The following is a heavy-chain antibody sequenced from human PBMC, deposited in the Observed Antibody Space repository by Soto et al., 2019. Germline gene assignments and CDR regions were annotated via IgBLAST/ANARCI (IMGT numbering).Heavy chain of an antibody. J-gene: IGHJ5*02. CDR2: INPNGGST. CDR1: ADTFTSYY. V-gene: IGHV1-46*01. CDR3: ATSPEGVFAITIEGSNCLAT. D-gene: IGHD3-16*02. Sequence: ASVKVSCKAPADTFTSYYIHWVRQAPGHGLEWMGIINPNGGSTRFAQTFQGRITMTRDTSTSTVYMELRSLRSEDTAIYYCATSPEGVFAITIEGSNCLATWGQGSLVTVSS.